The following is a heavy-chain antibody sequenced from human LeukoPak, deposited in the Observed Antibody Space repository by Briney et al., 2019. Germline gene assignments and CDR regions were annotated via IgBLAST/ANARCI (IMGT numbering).Heavy chain of an antibody. Sequence: ASVKVSCKPSGDIFSDRYIYWVRQAPGQGLEWVGWINPKSGATGYAQKFQGRVAMTTDTSISTAYMELSRLRPDDTAIYYCARDGPAQMVDFDYWGQGTLVTVSS. J-gene: IGHJ4*02. CDR1: GDIFSDRY. CDR3: ARDGPAQMVDFDY. V-gene: IGHV1-2*02. CDR2: INPKSGAT. D-gene: IGHD3-10*01.